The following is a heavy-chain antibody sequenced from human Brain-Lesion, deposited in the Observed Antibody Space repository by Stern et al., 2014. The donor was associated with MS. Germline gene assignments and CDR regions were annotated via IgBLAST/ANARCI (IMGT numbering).Heavy chain of an antibody. J-gene: IGHJ4*02. D-gene: IGHD1-26*01. CDR1: GYTITELS. Sequence: VHLVESGAEVKKPGASVKVSCKVSGYTITELSMHWVRQAPRKGLEWMGGFDPEDGETIYAQKFQGRVTMTEDTSTDTAYMELSSLRSEDTAVYYCATLSPGAGGNYYRHFDYWGQGTLVTVSS. CDR3: ATLSPGAGGNYYRHFDY. CDR2: FDPEDGET. V-gene: IGHV1-24*01.